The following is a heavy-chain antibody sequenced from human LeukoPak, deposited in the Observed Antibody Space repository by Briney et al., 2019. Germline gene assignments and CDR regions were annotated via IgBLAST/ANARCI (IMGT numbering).Heavy chain of an antibody. Sequence: ASVKVSCKASGYTFTSYYMHWVRQAPGQGVEWMGIINPSGGSTSYAQKFQGRVTMTRDTSTSTVYMELSSLRAEDTAVYYCARDGIQPLALDIRGQGTMVTVSS. J-gene: IGHJ3*02. CDR2: INPSGGST. D-gene: IGHD5-18*01. V-gene: IGHV1-46*01. CDR3: ARDGIQPLALDI. CDR1: GYTFTSYY.